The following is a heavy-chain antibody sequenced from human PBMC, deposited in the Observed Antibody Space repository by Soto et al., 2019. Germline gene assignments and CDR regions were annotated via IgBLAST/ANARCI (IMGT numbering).Heavy chain of an antibody. V-gene: IGHV4-59*08. CDR3: ARHLPHDYGDQYFDY. CDR2: IYYSGST. J-gene: IGHJ4*02. Sequence: TVSLSGVEGGSGVRGGFRSFIRQPPGKGLEWIGYIYYSGSTNYNPSLKSRVTISVDTSKNQFSLKLSPVTAADTAVYCCARHLPHDYGDQYFDYWGQGTLVTVSS. D-gene: IGHD4-17*01. CDR1: GSGVRGGF.